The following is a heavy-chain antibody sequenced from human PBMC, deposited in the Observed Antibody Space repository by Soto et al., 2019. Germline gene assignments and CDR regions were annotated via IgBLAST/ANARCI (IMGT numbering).Heavy chain of an antibody. CDR2: IRSKANSYAT. V-gene: IGHV3-73*01. CDR3: TRHAQRRGLELPNAFDI. D-gene: IGHD1-7*01. J-gene: IGHJ3*02. Sequence: GGSLRLSCAASGFTFSGSAMHWVRQASGKGLEWVGRIRSKANSYATAYAASVKGRFTISRDDSKNTAYLQMNSLKTEDTAVYYCTRHAQRRGLELPNAFDIWGQGTMVTVSS. CDR1: GFTFSGSA.